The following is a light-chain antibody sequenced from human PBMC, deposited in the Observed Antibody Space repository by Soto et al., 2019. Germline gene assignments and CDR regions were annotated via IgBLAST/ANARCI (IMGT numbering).Light chain of an antibody. Sequence: DIQLTHPPSFLSASVGDRVTITCRASDSISPWVAWYQQKPGKAHKXLIYDASSLESGVPSRFSGSGSGTGWTLTISSLQPDDFETYYCQQYNSYSSTFGHGTKVDIK. V-gene: IGKV1-5*01. CDR3: QQYNSYSST. J-gene: IGKJ1*01. CDR1: DSISPW. CDR2: DAS.